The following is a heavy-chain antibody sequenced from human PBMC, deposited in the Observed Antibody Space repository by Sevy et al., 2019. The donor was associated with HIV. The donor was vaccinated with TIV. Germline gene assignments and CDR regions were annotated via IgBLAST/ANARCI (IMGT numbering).Heavy chain of an antibody. J-gene: IGHJ4*02. CDR1: GYTFTSYR. V-gene: IGHV1-18*01. CDR3: ARAYCSGGRCYSLAY. D-gene: IGHD2-15*01. Sequence: ASVKVSCKASGYTFTSYRIYWVRQAPGQGLESMGWISAHNGDTNYAQKFQGRVTMITDTSTTTAYMDPRSLRSDDTALYYCARAYCSGGRCYSLAYWGQGTLVTVSS. CDR2: ISAHNGDT.